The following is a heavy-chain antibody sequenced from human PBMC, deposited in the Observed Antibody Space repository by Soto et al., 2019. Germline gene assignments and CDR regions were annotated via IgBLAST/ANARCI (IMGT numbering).Heavy chain of an antibody. D-gene: IGHD3-9*01. V-gene: IGHV2-26*01. J-gene: IGHJ5*02. CDR1: GFSLSNARMG. CDR2: IFSNDEK. CDR3: ARILLGRGYDIFTGYQTASNWFDP. Sequence: SGPTLVNPTETLTLTCTVSGFSLSNARMGVSWIRQPPGKALEWLAHIFSNDEKSYSTSLKSRLTISKYTSKSQVVLTMTNMDPVDTATYYCARILLGRGYDIFTGYQTASNWFDPWGQGTLVTVSS.